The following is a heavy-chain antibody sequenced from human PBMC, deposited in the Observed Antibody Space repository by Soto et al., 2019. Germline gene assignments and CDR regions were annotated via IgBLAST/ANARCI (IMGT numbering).Heavy chain of an antibody. Sequence: QVQLVESGGGVVQPGRSLRLSCAASGFTFSSYGMHWVRQAPGKGLEWVSVIWYDGSNKYYADSVKGRFTISRDNSKNTLDLQMNSLRAEDTAVYSCARDYSYGRGGYYFDYWGQGTLVTVSS. J-gene: IGHJ4*02. CDR2: IWYDGSNK. CDR3: ARDYSYGRGGYYFDY. V-gene: IGHV3-33*01. CDR1: GFTFSSYG. D-gene: IGHD5-18*01.